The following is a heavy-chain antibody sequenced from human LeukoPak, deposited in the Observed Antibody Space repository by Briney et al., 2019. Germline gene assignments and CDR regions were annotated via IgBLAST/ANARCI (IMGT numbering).Heavy chain of an antibody. CDR2: FDPEDGET. CDR3: ATDVPVRVGARAKWNAAFDI. J-gene: IGHJ3*02. V-gene: IGHV1-24*01. D-gene: IGHD1-26*01. Sequence: ASVKVSCKVSGYTLTELSMHWVRQAPGKGLEWMGGFDPEDGETIYAQKFQGRVTMTEDTSTDTAYMELSSLRSEDTAVYYCATDVPVRVGARAKWNAAFDIWGQGTMVTVSS. CDR1: GYTLTELS.